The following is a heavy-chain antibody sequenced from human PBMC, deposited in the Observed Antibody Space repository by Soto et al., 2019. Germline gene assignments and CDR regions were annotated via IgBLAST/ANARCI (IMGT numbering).Heavy chain of an antibody. V-gene: IGHV4-39*01. J-gene: IGHJ4*02. CDR2: IDYSGNI. Sequence: SETLSLTCNASGGSITSSGSAWGWIRQSPGKGLEWIGTIDYSGNIYYIPSLKSRITISVDTSKNQISLKLSSVTAAGTAVYYCARHIHNQGFEYYFDSWGQGTLVTVSS. CDR3: ARHIHNQGFEYYFDS. D-gene: IGHD1-1*01. CDR1: GGSITSSGSA.